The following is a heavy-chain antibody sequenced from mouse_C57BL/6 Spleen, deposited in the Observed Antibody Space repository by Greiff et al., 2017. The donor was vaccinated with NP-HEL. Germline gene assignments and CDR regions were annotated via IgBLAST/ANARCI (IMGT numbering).Heavy chain of an antibody. CDR1: GFTFSSYA. J-gene: IGHJ4*01. CDR3: SRVYDYPFYYAMDY. CDR2: ISDGGSYT. Sequence: EVQGVESGGGLVKPGGSLKLSCAASGFTFSSYAMSWVRQTPEQRLEWVATISDGGSYTYYPDNVKGRFTISRDNAKNNTYLQMSHLKSEDTAMYDCSRVYDYPFYYAMDYWGQGTSVTVSS. D-gene: IGHD2-4*01. V-gene: IGHV5-4*01.